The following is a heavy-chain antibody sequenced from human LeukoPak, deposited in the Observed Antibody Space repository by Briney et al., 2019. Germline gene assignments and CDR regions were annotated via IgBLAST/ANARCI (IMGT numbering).Heavy chain of an antibody. CDR1: GGSISSSSYY. V-gene: IGHV4-39*07. Sequence: PSETLSLTCTVSGGSISSSSYYWGWIRQPPGKGLEWIGSIYYSGSTYYNPSLKSRVTISVDTSKNQFSLKLSSVTAADTAVYYCAREYQGSSAAMDHWGQGTLVTVSS. CDR2: IYYSGST. D-gene: IGHD5-18*01. J-gene: IGHJ4*02. CDR3: AREYQGSSAAMDH.